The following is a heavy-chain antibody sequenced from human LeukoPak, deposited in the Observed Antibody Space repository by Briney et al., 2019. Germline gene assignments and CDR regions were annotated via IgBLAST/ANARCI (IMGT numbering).Heavy chain of an antibody. J-gene: IGHJ2*01. CDR2: IKTDGSEK. CDR1: GFTFSNYW. D-gene: IGHD5-24*01. V-gene: IGHV3-7*01. CDR3: ARLRDGYNPGYFDL. Sequence: GGSLRLSCEGSGFTFSNYWMSWVRQAPGKGLEWVANIKTDGSEKYYVDSVKGRFTISRDNAKNSLYLQMNSLRAEDTAVYYCARLRDGYNPGYFDLWGRGTLVTVSS.